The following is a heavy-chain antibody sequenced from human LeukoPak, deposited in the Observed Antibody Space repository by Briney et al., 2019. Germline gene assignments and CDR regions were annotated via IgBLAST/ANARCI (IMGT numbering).Heavy chain of an antibody. CDR3: ARAAYGSGKSFDY. D-gene: IGHD3-10*01. V-gene: IGHV4-61*05. J-gene: IGHJ4*02. Sequence: MPSETLSLTCTVSGGSISSSSYYWSWIRQPPGKGLEWIGYIYYSGSTNYNPSLKSRVTISVDTSKNQFSLKLSSVTAADTAVYYCARAAYGSGKSFDYWGQGTLVTVSS. CDR1: GGSISSSSYY. CDR2: IYYSGST.